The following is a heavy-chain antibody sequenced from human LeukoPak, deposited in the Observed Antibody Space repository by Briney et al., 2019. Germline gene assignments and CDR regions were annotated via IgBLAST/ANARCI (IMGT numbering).Heavy chain of an antibody. Sequence: GGSLRLSCAASGFTFDDYAMHWVRQAPGKGLEWVSGISWNSGSIGYADSVKGRFTISRDNAKNSLYLQMNSLRAEDMALYYCAKGHQEGIVGATTYFQHWGQGTLVTVSS. CDR1: GFTFDDYA. J-gene: IGHJ1*01. D-gene: IGHD1-26*01. CDR3: AKGHQEGIVGATTYFQH. V-gene: IGHV3-9*03. CDR2: ISWNSGSI.